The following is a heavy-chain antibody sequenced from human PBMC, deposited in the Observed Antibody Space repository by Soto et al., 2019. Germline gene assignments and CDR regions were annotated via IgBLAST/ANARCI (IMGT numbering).Heavy chain of an antibody. CDR3: AKDAVAYIGEWDWFDL. CDR1: GFTFKNFA. J-gene: IGHJ5*02. D-gene: IGHD3-10*01. Sequence: EGQLLESGGGLVQPGGSLRLSCVASGFTFKNFAMTCVRQAPGKGMEWVSAIGGSGSSAHYADSVKGRFTVSRDDSQSTLYLQMSGLRVEDTALYYWAKDAVAYIGEWDWFDLWGQGTLVTVSS. CDR2: IGGSGSSA. V-gene: IGHV3-23*01.